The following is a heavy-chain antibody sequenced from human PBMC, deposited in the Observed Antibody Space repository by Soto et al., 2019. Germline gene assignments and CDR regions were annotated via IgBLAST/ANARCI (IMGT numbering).Heavy chain of an antibody. CDR2: ISSKGGTT. V-gene: IGHV3-64D*08. CDR1: GFTFSSYA. CDR3: VKEWAAFFDI. Sequence: PGGSLRLSCSASGFTFSSYAMHWVRQAPGKGLVYVSGISSKGGTTYYADSVKGRFTISRDNSKNTLYLQMSSLRAEDTAVYYCVKEWAAFFDIWGQGTMVTVSS. D-gene: IGHD6-25*01. J-gene: IGHJ3*02.